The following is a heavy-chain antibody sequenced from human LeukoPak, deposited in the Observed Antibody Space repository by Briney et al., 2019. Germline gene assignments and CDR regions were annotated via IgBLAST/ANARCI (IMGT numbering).Heavy chain of an antibody. CDR2: ISSSGSTI. J-gene: IGHJ4*02. CDR1: GFTLGSFW. Sequence: GGSLRLSCEVSGFTLGSFWMNWVRQAPGKGLEWVSYISSSGSTIYYADSVKGRFTISRDNAKNSLYLQMNSLRAEDTAVYYCARNVDTAMGAEYWGQGTLVTVSS. D-gene: IGHD5-18*01. CDR3: ARNVDTAMGAEY. V-gene: IGHV3-48*04.